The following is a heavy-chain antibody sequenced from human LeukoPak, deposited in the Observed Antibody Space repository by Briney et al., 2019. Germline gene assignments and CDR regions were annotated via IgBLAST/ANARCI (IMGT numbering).Heavy chain of an antibody. CDR1: GGSISSYY. V-gene: IGHV4-59*08. CDR3: ARHDSYYYDSSGYYLFDY. D-gene: IGHD3-22*01. Sequence: SETLSLTCTVSGGSISSYYWSWIRQPPRKGLQWIGYIHYTGSTNYNPSLKSRVTISIDTSKNQFSLRLTSVTAADTAVYYCARHDSYYYDSSGYYLFDYWGQGTLVTVSS. CDR2: IHYTGST. J-gene: IGHJ4*02.